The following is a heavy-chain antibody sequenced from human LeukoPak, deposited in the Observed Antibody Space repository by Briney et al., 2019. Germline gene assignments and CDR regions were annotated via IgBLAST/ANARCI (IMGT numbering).Heavy chain of an antibody. CDR3: AREVMAKRRAFDI. D-gene: IGHD2-8*01. J-gene: IGHJ3*02. V-gene: IGHV3-53*04. CDR1: GFTASSNY. Sequence: GWCLRLSCAASGFTASSNYMSWVRQAPGKGLEWVSVIYSDDRTYYADSVKGRFTISRHTSKKTLYLQMNSLRAEDTAVYYCAREVMAKRRAFDIWGQGTVVTVSS. CDR2: IYSDDRT.